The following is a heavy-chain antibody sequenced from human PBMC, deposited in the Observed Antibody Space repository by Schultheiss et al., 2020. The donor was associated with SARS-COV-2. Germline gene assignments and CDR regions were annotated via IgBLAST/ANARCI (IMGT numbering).Heavy chain of an antibody. J-gene: IGHJ4*02. CDR2: IYYSGST. D-gene: IGHD6-19*01. Sequence: SETLSLTCTVSGGSISSSSYYWGWIRQPPGKGLEWIGSIYYSGSTYYNPSLKSRVTISVDTSKNQFSLKLSSVTAADTAVYYCARHAAVADTFDYWGQGTLVTVSS. CDR3: ARHAAVADTFDY. CDR1: GGSISSSSYY. V-gene: IGHV4-39*01.